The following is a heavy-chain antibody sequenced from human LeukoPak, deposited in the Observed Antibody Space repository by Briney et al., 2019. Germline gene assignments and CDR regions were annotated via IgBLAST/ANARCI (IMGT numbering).Heavy chain of an antibody. V-gene: IGHV3-74*01. CDR1: GFTFSRHW. CDR3: ARICSSTDCLIPD. Sequence: GGSLRLSCAASGFTFSRHWMHWVRQAPGKGLAWISRINSDASDTNYADFGKGRFTISRDNAKNTVYLQINSLRDEDTAVYYCARICSSTDCLIPDWGQGALVTVSS. D-gene: IGHD2-2*01. CDR2: INSDASDT. J-gene: IGHJ4*02.